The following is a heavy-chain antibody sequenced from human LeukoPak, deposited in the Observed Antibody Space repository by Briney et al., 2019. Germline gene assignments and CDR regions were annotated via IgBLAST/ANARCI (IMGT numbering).Heavy chain of an antibody. V-gene: IGHV4-39*07. CDR3: ASTERFLPGY. CDR1: GGSISSSSYY. J-gene: IGHJ4*02. Sequence: SETLSLTCTVSGGSISSSSYYWGWIRQPPGKGLEWIGSIYYSGSTYYNPSLKSRVTISVDTSKNQFSLKLSSVTAADTAVYYCASTERFLPGYWGQGTLVTVSS. CDR2: IYYSGST. D-gene: IGHD3-3*01.